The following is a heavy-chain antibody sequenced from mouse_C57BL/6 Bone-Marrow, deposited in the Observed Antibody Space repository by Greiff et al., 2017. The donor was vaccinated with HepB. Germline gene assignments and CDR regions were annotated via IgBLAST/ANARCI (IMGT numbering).Heavy chain of an antibody. J-gene: IGHJ4*01. Sequence: EVQLQQSGTVLARPGASVKMSCKTSGYTFTSYWMHWVKQRPGQGLEWIGAIYPGNSDTSYNQKFKGKAKLTAVTSASTDYMELSSLTTEDSAVYYCTRNTMSTTRAMDYWGQGTSVTVSS. D-gene: IGHD2-4*01. CDR1: GYTFTSYW. CDR3: TRNTMSTTRAMDY. V-gene: IGHV1-5*01. CDR2: IYPGNSDT.